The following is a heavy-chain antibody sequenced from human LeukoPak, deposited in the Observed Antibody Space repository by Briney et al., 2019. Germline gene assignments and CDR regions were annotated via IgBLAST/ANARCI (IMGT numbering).Heavy chain of an antibody. CDR2: IYTSGST. J-gene: IGHJ5*02. CDR3: ARGQQLVLYNWFDP. D-gene: IGHD6-13*01. V-gene: IGHV4-4*07. Sequence: PSETLSLTCTVSGGSISSYYWSWIRQPAGKGLEWIGRIYTSGSTNYNPSLKSRVTTSVDTSKNQFSLKLSSVTAADTAVYYCARGQQLVLYNWFDPWGQGTLVTVSS. CDR1: GGSISSYY.